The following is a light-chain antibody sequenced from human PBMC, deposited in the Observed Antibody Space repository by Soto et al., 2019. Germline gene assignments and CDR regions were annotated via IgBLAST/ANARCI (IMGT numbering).Light chain of an antibody. V-gene: IGLV2-14*03. CDR3: SSYTSTTTRV. J-gene: IGLJ1*01. Sequence: QCVLTQPASLSGSPGQSITISCTGTISDVGGYNYVSWYQQHPGKGPKLMIYEVSNRPSGVSNRFSGSKSGNTATLTISGLQAEDEADYYCSSYTSTTTRVFGTGTKVTVL. CDR1: ISDVGGYNY. CDR2: EVS.